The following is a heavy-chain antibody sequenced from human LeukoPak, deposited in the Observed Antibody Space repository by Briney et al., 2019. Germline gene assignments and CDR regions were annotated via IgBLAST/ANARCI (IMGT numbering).Heavy chain of an antibody. V-gene: IGHV4-39*07. D-gene: IGHD6-13*01. Sequence: KSSETLSLTCTVSGGSISSSSYYWGWIRQPPGKGLEWIGSIYYSGSTYYNPSLKSRVTISVDTSKNQFSLKLTSVTAADTAVYYCARGTRSQGHIAAAGTDFNYWGQGTLVTVSS. CDR1: GGSISSSSYY. CDR2: IYYSGST. CDR3: ARGTRSQGHIAAAGTDFNY. J-gene: IGHJ4*02.